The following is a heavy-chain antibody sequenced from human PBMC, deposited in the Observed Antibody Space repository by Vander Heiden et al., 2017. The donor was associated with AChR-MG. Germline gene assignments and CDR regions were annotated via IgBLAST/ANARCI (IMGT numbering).Heavy chain of an antibody. Sequence: EVQLVQSRTDVKKAGESPKGSCKGCGYILTSHRIDRARQLPAKGLELMGIIYSGDSDTGYSPSFQGQVTISVDKSNNTASVQWRGLQASDTAMYYCARFRSLQQLRFDYWGPGALVTVSS. J-gene: IGHJ4*02. CDR2: IYSGDSDT. CDR1: GYILTSHR. V-gene: IGHV5-51*03. D-gene: IGHD6-13*01. CDR3: ARFRSLQQLRFDY.